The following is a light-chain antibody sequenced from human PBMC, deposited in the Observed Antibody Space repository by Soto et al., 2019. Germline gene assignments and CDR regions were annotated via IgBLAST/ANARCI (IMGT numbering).Light chain of an antibody. CDR3: QQYYDDLT. Sequence: DIQMTQSPSSLSASVRDRVTITCKASQDIFNYLNWYQQKPGKAPKLLIHDASNLETGVPSRFSGSRSGTDFTFTISNLQPEDIATYYCQQYYDDLTFGGGTKVEIK. V-gene: IGKV1-33*01. J-gene: IGKJ4*01. CDR2: DAS. CDR1: QDIFNY.